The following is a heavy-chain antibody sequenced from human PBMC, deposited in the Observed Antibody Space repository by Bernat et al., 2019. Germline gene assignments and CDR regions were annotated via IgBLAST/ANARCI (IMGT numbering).Heavy chain of an antibody. CDR3: ARGGRDSSGRGDYYFDN. CDR1: GFTFSNYG. CDR2: IWYDGSNR. J-gene: IGHJ4*02. V-gene: IGHV3-33*01. Sequence: QVQLVESGGGVVQPGRSLRLSCAASGFTFSNYGMHWVRQAPGKGLECVALIWYDGSNRYYADSVKGRFTISRDNSKNTLYLQMDGLRAEDTAMYFCARGGRDSSGRGDYYFDNWGQGTLVTVSS. D-gene: IGHD6-19*01.